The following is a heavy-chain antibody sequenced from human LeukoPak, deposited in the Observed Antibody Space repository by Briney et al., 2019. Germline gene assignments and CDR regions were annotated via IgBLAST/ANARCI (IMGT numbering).Heavy chain of an antibody. CDR3: AVRLLRYFAR. D-gene: IGHD3-9*01. Sequence: SETLSLTCAVYGGSFSSYYWSWIRQPPGKGLEWIGEINHSGSTNYNPSLKSRVTISVDTSKNQFSLKLSSVTAADTAVYYCAVRLLRYFARWGHGTLVTVSS. V-gene: IGHV4-34*01. CDR2: INHSGST. CDR1: GGSFSSYY. J-gene: IGHJ4*01.